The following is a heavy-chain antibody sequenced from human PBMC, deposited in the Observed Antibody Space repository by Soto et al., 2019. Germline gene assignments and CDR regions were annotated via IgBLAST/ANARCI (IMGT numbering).Heavy chain of an antibody. CDR1: GFTFSSYA. CDR2: ISSNGGST. J-gene: IGHJ3*02. CDR3: ARPYCSSTRCYSPPHAFGI. V-gene: IGHV3-64*01. D-gene: IGHD2-2*01. Sequence: PGGSLRLSCAASGFTFSSYAMHWVRQAPGKGLEYVSAISSNGGSTYYANSVKGRFTISRDNSKNTLYLQMGSLIAEEMAVYYCARPYCSSTRCYSPPHAFGIWGQGTMVTVSS.